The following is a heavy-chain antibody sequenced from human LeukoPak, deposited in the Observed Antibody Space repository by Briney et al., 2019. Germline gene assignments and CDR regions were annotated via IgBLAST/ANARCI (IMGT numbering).Heavy chain of an antibody. CDR2: VDNNGGTT. J-gene: IGHJ6*02. Sequence: TGGSLRLSCIASGFTFSNYPIYWVRQAPGKGLEYVSAVDNNGGTTHYAESEKGRFIISRDNPKNTVHLQMGSLRPEDMAIYYCARVNGTMYQYYGMDVWGQGTAVSVSS. CDR3: ARVNGTMYQYYGMDV. CDR1: GFTFSNYP. D-gene: IGHD1-26*01. V-gene: IGHV3-64*02.